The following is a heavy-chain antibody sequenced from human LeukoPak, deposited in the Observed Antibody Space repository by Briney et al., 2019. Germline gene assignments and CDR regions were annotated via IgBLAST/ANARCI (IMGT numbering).Heavy chain of an antibody. J-gene: IGHJ4*02. CDR3: ARHLRNSFFDY. D-gene: IGHD2/OR15-2a*01. CDR1: GGSLSNYY. CDR2: IYYSGST. V-gene: IGHV4-59*08. Sequence: SETLSLTSTVSGGSLSNYYWSWIRQPPGKGLEWIGYIYYSGSTSYYPSLESRVTISVDTSKTQFSLKLSSVTAADTAVYYCARHLRNSFFDYWGQGTLVTVSS.